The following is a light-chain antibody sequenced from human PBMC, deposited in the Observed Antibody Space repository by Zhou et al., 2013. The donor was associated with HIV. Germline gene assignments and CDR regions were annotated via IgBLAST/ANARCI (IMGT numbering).Light chain of an antibody. J-gene: IGLJ1*01. CDR3: ATWDSSLSAYV. Sequence: QSVLTQPPSVSAAPGQRVTISCSGSNSNIGKNYVSWYQQLPGKAPKLLIYEDNKRPSGIPDRFSGSKSGTSATLGITGLQTGDEADYYCATWDSSLSAYVFGTGTKVTVL. CDR2: EDN. V-gene: IGLV1-51*02. CDR1: NSNIGKNY.